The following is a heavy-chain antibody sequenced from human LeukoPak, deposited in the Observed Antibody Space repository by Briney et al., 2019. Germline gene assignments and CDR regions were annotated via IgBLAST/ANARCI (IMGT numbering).Heavy chain of an antibody. CDR1: GGSISSSSYY. D-gene: IGHD6-13*01. V-gene: IGHV4-39*07. J-gene: IGHJ6*03. CDR3: ARYGYSSSWRWDYYYYYMDV. Sequence: SETLSLTCTVSGGSISSSSYYWGWIRQPPGKGLEWIGSIYYSGSTYYNPSLKSRVTISVDTSKNQFSLKLSSVTAADTAVYYCARYGYSSSWRWDYYYYYMDVWGKGTTVTISS. CDR2: IYYSGST.